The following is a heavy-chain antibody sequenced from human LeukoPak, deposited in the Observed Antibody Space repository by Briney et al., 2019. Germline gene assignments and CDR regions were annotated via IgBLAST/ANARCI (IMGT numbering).Heavy chain of an antibody. V-gene: IGHV3-33*06. CDR1: GFPFSSYG. J-gene: IGHJ6*02. CDR2: IWSVGGAE. CDR3: AKVSGGGLYYDGMDV. D-gene: IGHD1-14*01. Sequence: GGSLRLSCVASGFPFSSYGMHWVRQAPGKGLEWVAVIWSVGGAEYYADSVKGRFTISRDNSKNMLFLQMNSLRAEDTAVYYCAKVSGGGLYYDGMDVWGQGTTVTVSS.